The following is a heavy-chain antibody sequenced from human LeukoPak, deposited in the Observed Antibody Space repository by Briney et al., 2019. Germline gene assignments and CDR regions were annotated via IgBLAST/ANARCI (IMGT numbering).Heavy chain of an antibody. D-gene: IGHD4-11*01. Sequence: GASVKVSCKASGGTFSSYAISWVRQAPGQGLEWMGGIIPIFGTANYAQKFQGRVTITTDESTSTAHMELSSLRSEDTAVYYCARLTTGNLGYWGQGTLVTVSS. J-gene: IGHJ4*02. V-gene: IGHV1-69*05. CDR1: GGTFSSYA. CDR2: IIPIFGTA. CDR3: ARLTTGNLGY.